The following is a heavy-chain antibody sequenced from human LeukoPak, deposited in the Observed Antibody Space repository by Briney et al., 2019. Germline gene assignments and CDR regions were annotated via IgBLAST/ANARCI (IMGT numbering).Heavy chain of an antibody. D-gene: IGHD3-10*01. CDR2: IYSGGST. Sequence: GGSLRLSCAAAGFTISSNYMSWVCQAPGKGLEWFSVIYSGGSTYYVDSVKGRFTISRDNSKNTLYLQLNSLRAEDTAVYYCARVLAIVRGVIDYWGQGTLVTVSS. V-gene: IGHV3-66*01. CDR1: GFTISSNY. J-gene: IGHJ4*02. CDR3: ARVLAIVRGVIDY.